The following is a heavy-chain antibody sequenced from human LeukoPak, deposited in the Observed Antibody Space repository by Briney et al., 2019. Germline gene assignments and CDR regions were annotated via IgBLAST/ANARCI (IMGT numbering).Heavy chain of an antibody. CDR3: ARVMYSSRLYDY. D-gene: IGHD6-13*01. Sequence: EESLKISRKGSGYSFTTYWITWVRQMPGKGLEWMGRIDPSDSYTNYCASFQGHVTISADKSISTAYLQWSSLKTSDTAMYYCARVMYSSRLYDYWGQGTLVTVSS. J-gene: IGHJ4*02. V-gene: IGHV5-10-1*01. CDR1: GYSFTTYW. CDR2: IDPSDSYT.